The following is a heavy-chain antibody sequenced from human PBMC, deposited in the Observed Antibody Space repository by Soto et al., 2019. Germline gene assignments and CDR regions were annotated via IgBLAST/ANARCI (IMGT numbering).Heavy chain of an antibody. CDR1: GFTFSSYD. J-gene: IGHJ5*02. CDR3: VRSGTATMLRHDWFDP. V-gene: IGHV3-21*01. CDR2: ITTSGSYI. Sequence: EVQLVESGGGLVKPGGSLRLSCAASGFTFSSYDMNWVRQAPGKGLEYVSSITTSGSYIYYGDSVRGRFTISRDNAKNSLFLQMDSLRAEDTAVYYCVRSGTATMLRHDWFDPWGQGTGVTVSS. D-gene: IGHD1-1*01.